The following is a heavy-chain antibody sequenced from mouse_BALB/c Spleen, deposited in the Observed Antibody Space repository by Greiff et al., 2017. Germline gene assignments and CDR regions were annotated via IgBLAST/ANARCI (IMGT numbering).Heavy chain of an antibody. CDR3: ARDGSSGYDAMDY. CDR2: ISSGGSYT. J-gene: IGHJ4*01. V-gene: IGHV5-9-4*01. CDR1: GFTFSSYA. D-gene: IGHD3-1*01. Sequence: EVKLMESGGGLVKPGGSLKLSCAASGFTFSSYAMSWVRQSPEKRLEWVAEISSGGSYTYYPDTVTGRFTISRDNAKNTLYLEMSSLRSEDTAMYYCARDGSSGYDAMDYWGQGTSVTVSS.